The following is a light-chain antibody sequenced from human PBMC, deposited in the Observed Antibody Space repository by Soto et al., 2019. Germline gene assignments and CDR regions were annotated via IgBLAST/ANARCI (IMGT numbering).Light chain of an antibody. V-gene: IGKV1-5*01. CDR1: QTISTW. Sequence: DIQVTQSPPTLSASVGDRVTITCRASQTISTWMAWYQQKPGKAPKLLISDASSLETGVPSRFSGSGSGTEFTLTISSLQPDDFATYYCQHYNSYSEAFGQGTKVDIK. CDR2: DAS. CDR3: QHYNSYSEA. J-gene: IGKJ1*01.